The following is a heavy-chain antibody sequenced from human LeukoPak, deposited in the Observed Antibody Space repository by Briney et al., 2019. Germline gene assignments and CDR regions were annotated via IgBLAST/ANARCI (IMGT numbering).Heavy chain of an antibody. CDR2: INHSGST. J-gene: IGHJ4*02. V-gene: IGHV4-34*01. D-gene: IGHD2-15*01. CDR1: GGSFSGYY. CDR3: ARVRYCSGGSCN. Sequence: SETLSLTCAVYGGSFSGYYWSWIRQPPGKWLEWIGEINHSGSTNYNPSLKSRVTISVDTSKNQFSLKLSSVTAADTAVYYCARVRYCSGGSCNWGQGTLVTVSS.